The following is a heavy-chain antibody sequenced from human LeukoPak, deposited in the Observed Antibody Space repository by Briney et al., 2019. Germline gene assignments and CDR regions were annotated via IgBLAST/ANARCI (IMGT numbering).Heavy chain of an antibody. J-gene: IGHJ4*02. CDR3: AGLVGRYSSGLYYYYFDY. V-gene: IGHV4-4*02. D-gene: IGHD3-22*01. CDR2: MYLSGTT. Sequence: SGALSLTCTVSGDSINSLDLWSWVRQPPGKGLEWIGEMYLSGTTHSNPSVKSRVTISIDKSKNQFFLNLSSVTAADTAVYYCAGLVGRYSSGLYYYYFDYWGQGTLVTVSS. CDR1: GDSINSLDL.